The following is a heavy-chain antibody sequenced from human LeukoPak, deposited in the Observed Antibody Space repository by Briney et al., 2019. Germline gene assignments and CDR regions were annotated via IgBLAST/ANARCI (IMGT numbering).Heavy chain of an antibody. CDR3: ARDRRDVLRYFDWLLNGWFDP. Sequence: ASVKVSCKASGYTFTSYGISWVRQAPGQGLERMGWISAYNGNTNYAQKLQGRVTMTTDTSTSTAYMELRSLRSDDTAVYYCARDRRDVLRYFDWLLNGWFDPWGQGTLVTVSS. CDR2: ISAYNGNT. D-gene: IGHD3-9*01. J-gene: IGHJ5*02. V-gene: IGHV1-18*01. CDR1: GYTFTSYG.